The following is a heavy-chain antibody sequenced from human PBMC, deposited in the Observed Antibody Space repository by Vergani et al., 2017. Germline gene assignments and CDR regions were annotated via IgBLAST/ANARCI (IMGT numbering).Heavy chain of an antibody. CDR2: ISDNGGTT. CDR1: GFTFRNYA. D-gene: IGHD5-18*01. CDR3: ARVDTATGGGSYYYYYMDV. J-gene: IGHJ6*03. V-gene: IGHV3-23*01. Sequence: EVQLLESGGDLVQPGGSLRLSCAASGFTFRNYAMTWVRQAPGKGLEWVSIISDNGGTTYYADSVKGRFTISRDNSKDTLYLQMNSLRAEDTAVYYCARVDTATGGGSYYYYYMDVWGKGSTVTVSS.